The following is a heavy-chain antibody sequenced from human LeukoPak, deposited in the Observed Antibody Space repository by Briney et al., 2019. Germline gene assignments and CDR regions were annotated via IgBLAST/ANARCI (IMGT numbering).Heavy chain of an antibody. V-gene: IGHV5-51*01. CDR3: ARQAKGYCSGGSCSSFDY. Sequence: KPGESLKISCKGSGYSFTSYWIGWVRQMPGKGLEWMGIIYPGDSDTRYSPSFQGQVTISADKSISTAYLQWSSLKASDTAMYYCARQAKGYCSGGSCSSFDYWGQGTLVTVSS. D-gene: IGHD2-15*01. CDR1: GYSFTSYW. CDR2: IYPGDSDT. J-gene: IGHJ4*02.